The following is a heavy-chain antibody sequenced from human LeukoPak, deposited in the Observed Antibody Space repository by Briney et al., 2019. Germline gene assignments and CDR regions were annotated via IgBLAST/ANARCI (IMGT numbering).Heavy chain of an antibody. Sequence: SETLSLTCTVSGGSISSYYWSWIRQPPGKGLEWIGYIYYSGSTNYNPSLKSRVTISVDTSKNQFSLKLSSVTAADTAVYYCATAPGTYYYDSSGYIRYAFDIWGQGTMVTVSS. D-gene: IGHD3-22*01. CDR3: ATAPGTYYYDSSGYIRYAFDI. J-gene: IGHJ3*02. V-gene: IGHV4-59*01. CDR2: IYYSGST. CDR1: GGSISSYY.